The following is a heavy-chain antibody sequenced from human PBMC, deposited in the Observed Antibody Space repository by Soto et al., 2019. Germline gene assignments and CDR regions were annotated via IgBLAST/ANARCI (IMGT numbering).Heavy chain of an antibody. Sequence: QVQLVQSGAEVKKPGASVKVSCRASGFTFSNYGITWVRQAPGQGLEWMGWVSAYNRNTDMAQKFEDRVTLTTDTATQTAYLELRGLRSDDTAVYFCARERQYEPLLYWGHGTLVTVSS. V-gene: IGHV1-18*04. CDR1: GFTFSNYG. CDR3: ARERQYEPLLY. D-gene: IGHD2-2*01. CDR2: VSAYNRNT. J-gene: IGHJ4*01.